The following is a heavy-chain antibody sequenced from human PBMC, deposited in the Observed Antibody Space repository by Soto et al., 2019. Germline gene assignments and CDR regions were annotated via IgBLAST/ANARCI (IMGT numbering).Heavy chain of an antibody. CDR3: ASRDPYGDYAHAFDV. D-gene: IGHD4-17*01. J-gene: IGHJ3*01. CDR2: IYQSGYA. V-gene: IGHV4-4*02. Sequence: SETLSLTCAVSGGSISSSRWWNWVRQPPGKGLEWIGDIYQSGYANYVPSLKSRLAISVDRSKSQISLTLRSVTAADTAIYYCASRDPYGDYAHAFDVWGRGTMVTVSS. CDR1: GGSISSSRW.